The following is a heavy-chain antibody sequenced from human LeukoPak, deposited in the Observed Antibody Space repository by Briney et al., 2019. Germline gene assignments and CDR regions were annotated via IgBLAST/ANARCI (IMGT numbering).Heavy chain of an antibody. CDR3: ARDAYDFWGGSIYFYFYMDV. CDR1: GFTFSPYW. Sequence: QPGGSLRLSCVASGFTFSPYWMHWVRQGPGKGLVWVSRIEGDGSSTSYADSVKGRFTISRDNAKNTLYLQMNSLRAEDTAVYYCARDAYDFWGGSIYFYFYMDVWGKGTTVIVSS. D-gene: IGHD3-3*01. J-gene: IGHJ6*03. CDR2: IEGDGSST. V-gene: IGHV3-74*01.